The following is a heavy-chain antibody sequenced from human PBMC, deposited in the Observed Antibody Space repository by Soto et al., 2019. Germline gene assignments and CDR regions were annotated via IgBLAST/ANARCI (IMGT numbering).Heavy chain of an antibody. J-gene: IGHJ6*02. D-gene: IGHD7-27*01. CDR1: GGSISRSSYY. CDR2: IYYSGST. Sequence: SETLSLTCTVSGGSISRSSYYWGWIRQPPGKGLEWIGSIYYSGSTYYNPSLKSRVTISVDTSKNQFSLKLSSVTAADTAVYYCVSETGDGPYYYYYGMDVWGQGTTVTVSS. CDR3: VSETGDGPYYYYYGMDV. V-gene: IGHV4-39*01.